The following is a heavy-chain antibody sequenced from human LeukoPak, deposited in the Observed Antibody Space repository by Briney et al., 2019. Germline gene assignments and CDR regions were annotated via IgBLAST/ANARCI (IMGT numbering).Heavy chain of an antibody. J-gene: IGHJ6*02. CDR1: GFTFSSYA. D-gene: IGHD5-18*01. CDR2: ISGSGGST. Sequence: GGSLRLSCAASGFTFSSYAMSWVRQAPGKGLEWVSAISGSGGSTYYADSVKGRFTISRDNSKNTLYLQMNSLRAEDTAVYYCAKSFQSGYSYGYYYYYGMDVWGQGTTVTVSS. CDR3: AKSFQSGYSYGYYYYYGMDV. V-gene: IGHV3-23*01.